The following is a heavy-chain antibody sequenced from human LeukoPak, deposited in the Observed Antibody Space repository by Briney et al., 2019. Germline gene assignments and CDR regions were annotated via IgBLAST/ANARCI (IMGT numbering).Heavy chain of an antibody. CDR1: GGSVSTYY. CDR3: ARHARFCTSTSCYDY. CDR2: IYSSGSA. J-gene: IGHJ4*02. Sequence: SETLSLTCTDSGGSVSTYYWSWFRQPPGKGLEWIGYIYSSGSANYNPSLKSRVTISVDTSKSQFSLKLTSVTAADTAVYYCARHARFCTSTSCYDYWGQGILVTVSS. V-gene: IGHV4-59*08. D-gene: IGHD2-2*01.